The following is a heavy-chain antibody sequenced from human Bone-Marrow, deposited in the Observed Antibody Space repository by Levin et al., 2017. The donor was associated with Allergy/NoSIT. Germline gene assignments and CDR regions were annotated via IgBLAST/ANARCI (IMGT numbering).Heavy chain of an antibody. J-gene: IGHJ5*02. CDR1: GFTFRNYG. Sequence: SCAVSGFTFRNYGMHWVRQAPGKGLEWVAVIWYGGSNNYYADSVKGRFTVSRDNSKSTLYLQMNSLRAEDTAVYYCARGIRSCHSSLDGGVNWFDPWSQGTLVTVSS. CDR3: ARGIRSCHSSLDGGVNWFDP. V-gene: IGHV3-33*01. CDR2: IWYGGSNN. D-gene: IGHD3-16*01.